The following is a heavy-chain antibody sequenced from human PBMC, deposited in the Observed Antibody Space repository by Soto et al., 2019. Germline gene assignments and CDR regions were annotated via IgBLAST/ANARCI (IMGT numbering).Heavy chain of an antibody. J-gene: IGHJ4*02. CDR1: GFTFSSHG. CDR2: IWYDGSDK. Sequence: PGGSLRLSCGASGFTFSSHGMHWVRQAPGKGLEWVAVIWYDGSDKYYADFVKGRFTISRDNSKNMAFLQMNTLRAEDTALYYCTRWGDNKVFDYWGQGTPVTVSS. CDR3: TRWGDNKVFDY. V-gene: IGHV3-33*01. D-gene: IGHD3-10*01.